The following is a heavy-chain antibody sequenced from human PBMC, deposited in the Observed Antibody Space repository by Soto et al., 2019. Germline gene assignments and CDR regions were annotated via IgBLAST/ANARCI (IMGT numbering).Heavy chain of an antibody. CDR3: AKDRHPGRDDFDI. CDR2: ISWNSGSI. J-gene: IGHJ3*02. Sequence: EVQLVESGGGLVQPGRSLRLSCAASGFTFDDYAMHWVRQAPGKGLEWVSGISWNSGSIGYADSVKGRFTISRDNAKNSLYLQMNSLRAEDTALYYCAKDRHPGRDDFDIWGQGTMVTVSS. V-gene: IGHV3-9*01. CDR1: GFTFDDYA.